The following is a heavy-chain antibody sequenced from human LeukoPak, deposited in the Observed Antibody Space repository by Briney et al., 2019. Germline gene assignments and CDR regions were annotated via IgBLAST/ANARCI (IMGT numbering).Heavy chain of an antibody. CDR3: ARGGLRGGYSYGYDYYYYMDV. CDR1: GGSFSGYY. Sequence: SETLSLTCAVYGGSFSGYYWSLIRQPPGKGLEWIGEINHSGSTNYNPSLKSRVTISVDTSKNQFSLKLSSVTAADTAVYYCARGGLRGGYSYGYDYYYYMDVWGKGTTVTVSS. CDR2: INHSGST. V-gene: IGHV4-34*01. J-gene: IGHJ6*03. D-gene: IGHD5-18*01.